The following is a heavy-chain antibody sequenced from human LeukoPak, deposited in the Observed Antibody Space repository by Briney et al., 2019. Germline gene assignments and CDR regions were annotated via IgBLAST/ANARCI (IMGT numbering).Heavy chain of an antibody. CDR3: ARVAVVRAFDL. D-gene: IGHD3-22*01. Sequence: GGSLRLSCAASGFTFSSYAMSWVRQAPGKGLEWVSGISGSGGSTYYADSVKGRFTISRDNAKNTLYLQMNSLRVEDTAVYYCARVAVVRAFDLWGQGTLVTVSS. V-gene: IGHV3-23*01. CDR2: ISGSGGST. CDR1: GFTFSSYA. J-gene: IGHJ3*01.